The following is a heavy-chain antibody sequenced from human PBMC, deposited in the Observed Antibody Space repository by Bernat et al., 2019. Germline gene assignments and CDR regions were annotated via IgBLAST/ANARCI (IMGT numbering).Heavy chain of an antibody. CDR1: GYTFTGYT. J-gene: IGHJ3*02. V-gene: IGHV1-3*01. Sequence: QVQLVQSGAEVKKPGASVKVSCKASGYTFTGYTIHWVRQAPGQRLEWMGWITVGNGDTKYSQKFQGRVTMTGDTSASTAYMELSSLRSEDTALYYCAREGRAFDIWGQGTMVTVSS. CDR3: AREGRAFDI. CDR2: ITVGNGDT.